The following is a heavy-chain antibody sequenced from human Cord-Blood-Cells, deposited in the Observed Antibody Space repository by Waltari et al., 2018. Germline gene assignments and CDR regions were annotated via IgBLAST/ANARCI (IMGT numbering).Heavy chain of an antibody. CDR2: IIPIFGTA. CDR1: GGTFSSYA. J-gene: IGHJ2*01. CDR3: ARGVETAMVYWYFDL. Sequence: VQLVQSGAEVKKPGSSVTVSCKASGGTFSSYAISWVRQAPGQGLEWMGGIIPIFGTANYAQKFQGRVTIIADESTSTADMELSSVRSEDTAVYYGARGVETAMVYWYFDLWGRGTLVTVSS. D-gene: IGHD5-18*01. V-gene: IGHV1-69*01.